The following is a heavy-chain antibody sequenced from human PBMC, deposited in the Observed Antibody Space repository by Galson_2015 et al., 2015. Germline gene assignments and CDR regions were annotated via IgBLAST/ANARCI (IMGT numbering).Heavy chain of an antibody. CDR2: ISWNCGSI. J-gene: IGHJ4*02. D-gene: IGHD3-10*01. CDR1: GFTFDDYA. V-gene: IGHV3-9*01. Sequence: SLRLSCAASGFTFDDYAMHWVRQAPGKGLEWVSGISWNCGSIGYADSVKDRFTISRDNAKNSLYLQMNSLRAEDTALYYCAKDMVRGVITNYFDYWGQGTLVTVSS. CDR3: AKDMVRGVITNYFDY.